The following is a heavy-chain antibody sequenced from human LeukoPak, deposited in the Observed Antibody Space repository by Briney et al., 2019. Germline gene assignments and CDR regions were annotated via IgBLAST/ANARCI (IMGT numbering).Heavy chain of an antibody. CDR2: ISYDGSNK. CDR3: AKDLNYGGNGYFDY. D-gene: IGHD4-23*01. J-gene: IGHJ4*02. V-gene: IGHV3-30*18. Sequence: GGSLRLSCAASGFTFSSYGMHWVRQAPGKGLEWVAVISYDGSNKYYADSVKGRFTISRDNSKNTLYLQMNSLRAEDTAVYYCAKDLNYGGNGYFDYWGQGTLVTVSS. CDR1: GFTFSSYG.